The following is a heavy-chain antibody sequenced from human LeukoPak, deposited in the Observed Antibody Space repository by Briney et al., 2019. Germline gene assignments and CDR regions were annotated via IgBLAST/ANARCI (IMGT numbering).Heavy chain of an antibody. CDR3: AREGAGGFDI. D-gene: IGHD3-16*01. CDR2: IFSGNST. Sequence: GGSLRLSCAASGFTFSSFEMNWVRQAPGKGLEWVALIFSGNSTYYADSVKGRFTISRDNSKNTLFLQMNSLRVEDTAVYYCAREGAGGFDIWGQGTMVTVSS. J-gene: IGHJ3*02. CDR1: GFTFSSFE. V-gene: IGHV3-53*01.